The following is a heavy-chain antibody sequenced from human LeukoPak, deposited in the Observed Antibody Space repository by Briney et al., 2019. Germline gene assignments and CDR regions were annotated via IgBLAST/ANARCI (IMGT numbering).Heavy chain of an antibody. CDR3: ARGVDTAMVSLGY. J-gene: IGHJ4*02. CDR1: GFTFSSYW. CDR2: IKQDGSEK. D-gene: IGHD5-18*01. Sequence: PGGSLRLSCADSGFTFSSYWMSWVRQAPGKGLEWVANIKQDGSEKYYVDSVKGRFTISRDNAKNSLYLQMNSLRAEDTAVYYCARGVDTAMVSLGYWGQGTLVTVSS. V-gene: IGHV3-7*01.